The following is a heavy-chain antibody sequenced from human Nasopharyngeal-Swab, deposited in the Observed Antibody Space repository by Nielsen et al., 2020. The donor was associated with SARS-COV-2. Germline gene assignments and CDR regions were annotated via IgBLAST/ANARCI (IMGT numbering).Heavy chain of an antibody. J-gene: IGHJ6*02. V-gene: IGHV3-66*01. CDR3: ATTTWYYGMDV. Sequence: GGSLRLSCAASGFTVSANYMTWVRQAPRKGLEWVSVIYSGGSTYYADSVKGRFTISRDNSKNTLYLQMNSLRAEYTAVYYCATTTWYYGMDVWGQGTTVTVSS. CDR2: IYSGGST. D-gene: IGHD4-17*01. CDR1: GFTVSANY.